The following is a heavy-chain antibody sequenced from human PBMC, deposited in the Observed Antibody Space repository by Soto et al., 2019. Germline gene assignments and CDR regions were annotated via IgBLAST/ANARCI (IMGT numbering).Heavy chain of an antibody. CDR1: GGTFSSYT. D-gene: IGHD2-2*01. CDR3: AREEDIVVVPAAHSGPFDC. CDR2: IIPILGIA. J-gene: IGHJ4*02. V-gene: IGHV1-69*08. Sequence: QVQLVQSGAEVKKPGSSVKVSCKASGGTFSSYTISWVRQAPGQGLEWMGRIIPILGIANYAQKFQGRVTITADKSTSTAYMELSSLRSEDTAVYYCAREEDIVVVPAAHSGPFDCWGQGTLVTVSS.